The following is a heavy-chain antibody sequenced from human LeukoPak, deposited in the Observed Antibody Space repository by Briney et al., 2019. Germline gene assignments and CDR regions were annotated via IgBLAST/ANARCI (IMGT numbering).Heavy chain of an antibody. D-gene: IGHD5-12*01. CDR2: IKEDGSDQ. J-gene: IGHJ4*02. V-gene: IGHV3-7*01. CDR1: GFTFSSYW. CDR3: ASGYSGYQSDY. Sequence: GGSLRLSCAASGFTFSSYWMSWVRQAPGKGLEWVANIKEDGSDQYYVDSVKGRFTISRDNAKNSLFLQMNSLRVEDTAVYYCASGYSGYQSDYWGQGTLVTVSS.